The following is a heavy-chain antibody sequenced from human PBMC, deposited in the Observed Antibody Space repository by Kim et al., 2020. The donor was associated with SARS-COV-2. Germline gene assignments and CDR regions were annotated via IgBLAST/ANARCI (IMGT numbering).Heavy chain of an antibody. J-gene: IGHJ4*02. CDR2: IGTAGDT. Sequence: GGSLRLSCAASGFTFSSYDMHWVRQATGKGLEWVSAIGTAGDTYYPGSVKGRFTISRENAKNYLYLQMNSLRAGDTAVYYCARGHYYGSGSPPDYWGQGTLVTVSS. CDR1: GFTFSSYD. D-gene: IGHD3-10*01. CDR3: ARGHYYGSGSPPDY. V-gene: IGHV3-13*04.